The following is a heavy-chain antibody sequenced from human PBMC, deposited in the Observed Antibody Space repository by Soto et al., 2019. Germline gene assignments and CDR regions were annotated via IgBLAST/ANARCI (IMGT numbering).Heavy chain of an antibody. D-gene: IGHD3-16*02. CDR2: ISPIFGTA. V-gene: IGHV1-69*06. CDR1: GWTYSSYP. J-gene: IGHJ4*02. Sequence: NRSRKTSGWTYSSYPISRGRKTPRQGLEWMGGISPIFGTANYAQKFQGRVTITADKSTSTAYMELSSLRSEDTAVYYCASLSGQGFRYCFGYWGEGTLVTVSS. CDR3: ASLSGQGFRYCFGY.